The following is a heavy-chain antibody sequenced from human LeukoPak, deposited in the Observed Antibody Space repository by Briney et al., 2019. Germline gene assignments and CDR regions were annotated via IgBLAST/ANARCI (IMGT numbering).Heavy chain of an antibody. V-gene: IGHV3-23*01. CDR1: GFSFTSYA. J-gene: IGHJ4*02. Sequence: GGSLRLSCAASGFSFTSYAMSWVRQAPGKGLEWLSRISESDGTTHYADSVQGRFTISRDNSENTLFLQMISLRVDDTAVYYWAKGGWLDNWGQGTLVTVSS. CDR2: ISESDGTT. CDR3: AKGGWLDN. D-gene: IGHD2-15*01.